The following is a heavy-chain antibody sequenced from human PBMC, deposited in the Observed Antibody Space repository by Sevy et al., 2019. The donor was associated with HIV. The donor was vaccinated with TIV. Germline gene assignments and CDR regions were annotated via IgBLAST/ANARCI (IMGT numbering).Heavy chain of an antibody. CDR3: VRAVAADGSF. Sequence: GGCLRLSCAASGFSLNTYWMSWVRQAPGKGLEWMANIKQDGSVTYYVDSVKGRFTISRDNARNFLFLQMNSLRAAATARYDCVRAVAADGSFWGQGTLVTVSS. CDR1: GFSLNTYW. CDR2: IKQDGSVT. V-gene: IGHV3-7*01. J-gene: IGHJ4*02. D-gene: IGHD6-13*01.